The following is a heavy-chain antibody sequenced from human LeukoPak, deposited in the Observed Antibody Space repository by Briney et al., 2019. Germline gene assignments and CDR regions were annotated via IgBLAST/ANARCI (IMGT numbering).Heavy chain of an antibody. V-gene: IGHV1-69*04. D-gene: IGHD3-16*01. CDR2: IIPILGIA. CDR3: AREGSGGRYYYYMDV. J-gene: IGHJ6*03. Sequence: SVKVSCKASGGTFSSYTISWLRQAPGQGLEWMGRIIPILGIANYAQKFQGRVTITADKSTSTAYMELSSLRSEDTAVYYCAREGSGGRYYYYMDVWGKGTTVTVSS. CDR1: GGTFSSYT.